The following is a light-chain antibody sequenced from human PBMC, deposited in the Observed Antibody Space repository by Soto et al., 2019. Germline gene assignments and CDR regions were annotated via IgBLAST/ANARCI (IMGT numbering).Light chain of an antibody. CDR3: QTWGTGIVI. CDR2: LNRDGSH. Sequence: QLVLTQSPSASASLGASVKLTCTLSSGHSNYAIAWHQQQPEKGPRYLMKLNRDGSHSKGDGIPNRFSGSSSGAERYLTISSLQFDDEADYYCQTWGTGIVIFGGGTKLTVL. V-gene: IGLV4-69*01. J-gene: IGLJ2*01. CDR1: SGHSNYA.